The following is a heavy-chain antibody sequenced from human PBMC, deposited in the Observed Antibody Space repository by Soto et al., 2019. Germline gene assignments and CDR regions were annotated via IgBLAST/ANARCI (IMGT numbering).Heavy chain of an antibody. D-gene: IGHD6-19*01. CDR2: SSPRGDTI. Sequence: GGSLRLSCVASGFSLANYPMNWVRQTPGKGLAWISYSSPRGDTIYYADSVEGRFTISRDNARNSLSLHMSSLRDEDSALYYCAKGPHTNVGWPYYFESWGQGVPVTVSS. CDR3: AKGPHTNVGWPYYFES. CDR1: GFSLANYP. J-gene: IGHJ4*02. V-gene: IGHV3-48*02.